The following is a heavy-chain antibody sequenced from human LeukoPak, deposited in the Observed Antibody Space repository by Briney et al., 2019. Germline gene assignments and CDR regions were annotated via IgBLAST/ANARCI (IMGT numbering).Heavy chain of an antibody. CDR2: IYSGGST. J-gene: IGHJ6*02. CDR3: ARDLVTRGWTTGSLIAGVYYYGMDV. V-gene: IGHV3-53*04. CDR1: GFTVSSNY. Sequence: PGGSLRLSCAASGFTVSSNYMSWVRQAPGKGLEWGSVIYSGGSTYYADYVKGRFTISRHNSKNTLYLQMNSLRAEDTAVYYCARDLVTRGWTTGSLIAGVYYYGMDVWGQGTTVTVSS. D-gene: IGHD2-21*02.